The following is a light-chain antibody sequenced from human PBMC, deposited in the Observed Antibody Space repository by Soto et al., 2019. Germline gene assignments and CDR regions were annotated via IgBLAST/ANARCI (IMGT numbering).Light chain of an antibody. Sequence: DIQMTQSPSTLSASVGDRVTITCRASQSIRSWLAWYQQKPGKAPTLLIYDASSLESGVPSRFSGSGSGTEFTLTISSLQPDDFATYYCQQYNSYSWTFGQGTKVEIK. V-gene: IGKV1-5*01. CDR3: QQYNSYSWT. CDR1: QSIRSW. J-gene: IGKJ1*01. CDR2: DAS.